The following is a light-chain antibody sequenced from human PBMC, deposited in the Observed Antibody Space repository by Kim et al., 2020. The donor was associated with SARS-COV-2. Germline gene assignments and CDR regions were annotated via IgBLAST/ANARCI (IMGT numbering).Light chain of an antibody. Sequence: SLSPGEQATLSCRASQSVSPYLAWYQQKPGQAPRLLIYDASKRATGIPARFSGSGSGTDFTLTISSLEPDDFAVYYCQLRTNWLTSGGGTKVDIK. J-gene: IGKJ4*01. CDR1: QSVSPY. V-gene: IGKV3-11*01. CDR3: QLRTNWLT. CDR2: DAS.